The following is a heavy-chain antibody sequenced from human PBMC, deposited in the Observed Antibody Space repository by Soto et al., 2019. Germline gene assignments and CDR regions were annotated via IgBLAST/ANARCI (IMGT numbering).Heavy chain of an antibody. CDR3: ARGRDYYGSGSYYLRQHFAY. D-gene: IGHD3-10*01. CDR2: IYYGGST. Sequence: SETLSLTCTVSGGSIITSTYYWGWIRQPPGKGLEWIGSIYYGGSTYYAPSLKSRVTISVDMSKNQFSLSLNSVIAADTAVYYCARGRDYYGSGSYYLRQHFAYWGQGALVTVSS. J-gene: IGHJ4*02. V-gene: IGHV4-39*01. CDR1: GGSIITSTYY.